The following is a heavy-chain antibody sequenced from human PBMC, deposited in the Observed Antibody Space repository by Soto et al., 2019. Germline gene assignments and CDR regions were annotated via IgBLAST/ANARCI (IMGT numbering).Heavy chain of an antibody. CDR3: ARVYDSSCYSPYYFDY. J-gene: IGHJ4*02. D-gene: IGHD3-22*01. CDR1: GGSISSSSW. Sequence: SETLSLTCAVSGGSISSSSWGSWVRQPPGKGLEWIGEIYHSGSTNYNPSLKSRVTISVDKSKNQFSLKLSSVTAADTAVYYCARVYDSSCYSPYYFDYWGQGTLVTVSS. CDR2: IYHSGST. V-gene: IGHV4-4*02.